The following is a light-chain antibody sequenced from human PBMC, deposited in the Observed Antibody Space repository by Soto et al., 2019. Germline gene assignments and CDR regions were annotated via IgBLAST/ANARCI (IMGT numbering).Light chain of an antibody. V-gene: IGKV3-11*01. CDR1: QSVSSY. CDR3: QQRSNWPPVT. J-gene: IGKJ4*01. CDR2: DAS. Sequence: EIVLTQSPATLSLSPGERATLSCRASQSVSSYLAWYQQNPGQAPRLLIYDASNRATGIPARFSGSGSGTDFTLTISSLEPEDFAVYYCQQRSNWPPVTFGGGTKGDIK.